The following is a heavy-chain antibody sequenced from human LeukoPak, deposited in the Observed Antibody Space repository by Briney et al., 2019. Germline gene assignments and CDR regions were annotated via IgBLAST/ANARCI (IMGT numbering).Heavy chain of an antibody. CDR2: IYYSGST. Sequence: PSETLSRTCTVSGGSISSHYWSWIRQPPGKGLEWIGYIYYSGSTNYHPSLKSRITISVDTSNDQFSHKPSSVTAAGPGVYSVGRDEAGISWYWGQGTLVTVS. CDR1: GGSISSHY. J-gene: IGHJ4*02. D-gene: IGHD6-19*01. V-gene: IGHV4-59*08. CDR3: GRDEAGISWY.